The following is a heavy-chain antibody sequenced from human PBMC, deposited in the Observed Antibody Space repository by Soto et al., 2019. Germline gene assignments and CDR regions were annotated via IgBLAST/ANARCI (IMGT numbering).Heavy chain of an antibody. CDR1: RFIFSRYA. Sequence: PGGSLRLSCAASRFIFSRYAMSWARQAPGKGLEWVSGLSGSGGSTWYADSVKGRFTISRDNSKNMVYLQMNSLRVEDTAEYFCVKEWTPRRAFDSWGQGTQVTVSS. J-gene: IGHJ4*02. CDR3: VKEWTPRRAFDS. CDR2: LSGSGGST. V-gene: IGHV3-23*01. D-gene: IGHD5-12*01.